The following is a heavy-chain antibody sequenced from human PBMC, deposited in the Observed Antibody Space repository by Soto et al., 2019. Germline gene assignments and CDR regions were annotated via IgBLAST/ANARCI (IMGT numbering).Heavy chain of an antibody. CDR1: GYTFTNYA. Sequence: QVQLVQSGAEVKKPGALVKVSCKASGYTFTNYAIQWVRQAPGQRLEWMGWIHAGNDKTAYSQKFQGRVTITGDTSAMTAYMELSSLRSEDTTVYYCARGVVGSWTGGFFDYWGQGTLVTVSS. CDR3: ARGVVGSWTGGFFDY. D-gene: IGHD1-1*01. V-gene: IGHV1-3*01. J-gene: IGHJ4*02. CDR2: IHAGNDKT.